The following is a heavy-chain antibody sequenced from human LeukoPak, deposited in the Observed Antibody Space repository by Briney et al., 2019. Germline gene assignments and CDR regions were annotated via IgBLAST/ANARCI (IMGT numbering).Heavy chain of an antibody. CDR3: ARGGSYFDISGYYFY. D-gene: IGHD3-22*01. V-gene: IGHV3-66*01. CDR1: GFTVGSNT. J-gene: IGHJ4*02. CDR2: IYSGGST. Sequence: GGSLRLSCAASGFTVGSNTMRWVRQAPGKGLEWGSIIYSGGSTSYADSVKGRFTISRDNSKNTLYLQMNSLRTEDTAVYYCARGGSYFDISGYYFYWGQGTLVTVSS.